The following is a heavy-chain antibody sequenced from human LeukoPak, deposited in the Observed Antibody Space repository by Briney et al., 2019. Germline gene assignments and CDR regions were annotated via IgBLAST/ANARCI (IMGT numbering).Heavy chain of an antibody. CDR2: IWYDGGNK. CDR3: ARGIYTGSGTYYADY. D-gene: IGHD3-10*01. J-gene: IGHJ4*02. CDR1: GFTFNNYG. Sequence: GGSLRLSCAASGFTFNNYGMHWVRQAPGKGLEGVALIWYDGGNKYYANSVKGRFTISRDNSKNTLYLEMNSLRAEDTAVYYCARGIYTGSGTYYADYWGQGILVTVSS. V-gene: IGHV3-33*01.